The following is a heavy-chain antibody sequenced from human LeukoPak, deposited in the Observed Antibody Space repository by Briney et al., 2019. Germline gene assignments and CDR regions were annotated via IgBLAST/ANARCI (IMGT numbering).Heavy chain of an antibody. V-gene: IGHV3-64D*09. CDR3: ARAQKRGPYYFDY. Sequence: PGGSLRLSCSASGFTFNSYAMHWVRQAPGKGLEYVSAISGGSTYYAYSVKGRFTISRDNSKNTLYLQMSSLRAEDTSVYYCARAQKRGPYYFDYWGQGTLVTVSS. D-gene: IGHD5-24*01. CDR2: ISGGST. CDR1: GFTFNSYA. J-gene: IGHJ4*02.